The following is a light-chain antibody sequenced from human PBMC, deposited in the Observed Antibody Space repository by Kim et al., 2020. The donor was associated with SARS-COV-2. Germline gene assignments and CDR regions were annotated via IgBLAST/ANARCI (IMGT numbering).Light chain of an antibody. CDR2: SAS. CDR3: HQYNNWWT. V-gene: IGKV3-15*01. J-gene: IGKJ1*01. Sequence: SVSPGERATLSCRASQSVSSNLAWYQQKPGQAPRLLIYSASTRATGIPARFSGSGSGTEFTLTISSLQSEDFAVYYCHQYNNWWTFGQGTKVDIK. CDR1: QSVSSN.